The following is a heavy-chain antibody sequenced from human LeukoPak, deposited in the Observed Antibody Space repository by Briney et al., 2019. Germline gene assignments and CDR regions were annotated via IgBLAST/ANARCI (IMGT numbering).Heavy chain of an antibody. Sequence: ASVKVSCKASGYTFTSYGICWVRQAPGQGLEWMGWISPYNGNTNYAQTIQDRVTMTTDTSTSTGYMELRGLRSDDTAVYYCARGNCRSTECYTDDAFDIWGQGTMVTVSS. V-gene: IGHV1-18*01. CDR3: ARGNCRSTECYTDDAFDI. D-gene: IGHD2-2*02. CDR2: ISPYNGNT. CDR1: GYTFTSYG. J-gene: IGHJ3*02.